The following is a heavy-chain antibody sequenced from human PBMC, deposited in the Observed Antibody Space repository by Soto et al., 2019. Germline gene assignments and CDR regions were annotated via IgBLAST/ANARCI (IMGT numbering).Heavy chain of an antibody. CDR3: ARAGSGYDFDY. V-gene: IGHV3-48*01. Sequence: LRLSCAASGFTFSTYSMNWVRQAPGKGLEWVSYISSSSSTIYYTDSVKGRFTISRDNAKNSLFLQMNSLRAEDTAVYYCARAGSGYDFDYWGQGTLVTVSS. CDR2: ISSSSSTI. CDR1: GFTFSTYS. J-gene: IGHJ4*02. D-gene: IGHD5-12*01.